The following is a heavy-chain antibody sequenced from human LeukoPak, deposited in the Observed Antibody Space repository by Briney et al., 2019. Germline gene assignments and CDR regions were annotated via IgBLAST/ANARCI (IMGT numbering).Heavy chain of an antibody. CDR3: AHRGLDQRSSYYFDY. Sequence: ESGPTLVNPTQTLTLTCTFSGFSLSTSGVGVGWIRQPPGKALEWLALIYWNDDKRYSPSLKSRLTITKDTSKNQVVLTMTNMDPVDTATYYCAHRGLDQRSSYYFDYWGQGTLVTVSS. CDR1: GFSLSTSGVG. D-gene: IGHD2-2*01. V-gene: IGHV2-5*01. J-gene: IGHJ4*02. CDR2: IYWNDDK.